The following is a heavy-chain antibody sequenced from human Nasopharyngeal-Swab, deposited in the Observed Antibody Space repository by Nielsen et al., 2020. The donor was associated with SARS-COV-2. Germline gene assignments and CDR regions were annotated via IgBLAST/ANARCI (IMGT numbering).Heavy chain of an antibody. Sequence: APGKGPEWIGYIYYSGSTNYSPSLKSRVTISVDTSKNQFSLKLSSVTAADTAVYYCAGAVAGTGWDYWGQGTLVTVSS. D-gene: IGHD6-19*01. V-gene: IGHV4-59*01. J-gene: IGHJ4*02. CDR3: AGAVAGTGWDY. CDR2: IYYSGST.